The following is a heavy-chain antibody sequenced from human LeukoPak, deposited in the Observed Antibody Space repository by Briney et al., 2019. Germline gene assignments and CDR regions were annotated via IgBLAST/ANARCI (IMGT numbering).Heavy chain of an antibody. J-gene: IGHJ4*02. Sequence: SETLSLTCTVSGGSISSYYWSWIRQPAGKGLEWIGRIYISGSGSTNYNPSLKSRVTISVDTSKNQFSLKLSSVTATDTAVYYCARSGTGLLRYYFDYWGQGTLITVSS. D-gene: IGHD3-22*01. CDR2: IYISGSGST. V-gene: IGHV4-4*07. CDR1: GGSISSYY. CDR3: ARSGTGLLRYYFDY.